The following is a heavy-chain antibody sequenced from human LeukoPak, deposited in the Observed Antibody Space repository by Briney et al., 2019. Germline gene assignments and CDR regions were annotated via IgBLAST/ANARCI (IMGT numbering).Heavy chain of an antibody. CDR1: GGTFSSYV. CDR2: IIPIFGTA. V-gene: IGHV1-69*13. D-gene: IGHD3-9*01. CDR3: ARSPIYDILTDYHYFDY. J-gene: IGHJ4*02. Sequence: ASVKVCCKASGGTFSSYVISWVRQAPGQGLEWMGGIIPIFGTANYAQKFQGRVTITADESTSTAYMELSSLRSEDTAVYYCARSPIYDILTDYHYFDYWGQGTLVTVSS.